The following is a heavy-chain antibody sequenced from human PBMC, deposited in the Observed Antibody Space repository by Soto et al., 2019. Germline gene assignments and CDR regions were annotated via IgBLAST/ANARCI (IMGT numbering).Heavy chain of an antibody. V-gene: IGHV5-51*01. D-gene: IGHD3-3*01. CDR1: GCHFPCDW. CDR2: IYPSDSDT. J-gene: IGHJ4*02. CDR3: ARGGVATRTFDY. Sequence: PGETLRISGKASGCHFPCDWTAWVRQMPGKGLELMGLIYPSDSDTRYRPSFQGQVTISADKSISSAYLQWSSLRASDTAMYYCARGGVATRTFDYWGQGTPVTVSS.